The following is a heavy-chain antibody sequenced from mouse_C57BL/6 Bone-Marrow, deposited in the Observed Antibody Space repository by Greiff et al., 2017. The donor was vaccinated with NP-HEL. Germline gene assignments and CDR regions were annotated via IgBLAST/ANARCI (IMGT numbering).Heavy chain of an antibody. D-gene: IGHD1-2*01. J-gene: IGHJ2*01. CDR1: GFTFSSYG. V-gene: IGHV5-6*01. Sequence: EVKVVESGGDLVKPGGSLKLSCAASGFTFSSYGMSWVRQTPDKRLEWVATISSGGSYTYYPDSVKGRFTISRDNAKNTLYLQVSSLKSEDTAMYYCARHRLYFDYWGQGTTLTVSS. CDR2: ISSGGSYT. CDR3: ARHRLYFDY.